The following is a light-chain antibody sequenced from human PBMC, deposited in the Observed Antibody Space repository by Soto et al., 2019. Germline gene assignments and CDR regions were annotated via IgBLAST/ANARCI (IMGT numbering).Light chain of an antibody. CDR2: VAS. V-gene: IGKV1-17*01. J-gene: IGKJ1*01. CDR1: QDIGIN. Sequence: IQMTQSPSSLSASVGYIFTITFLASQDIGINLGWFQQKPGKAPKRLIYVASSLQSGVPSRFSGSGSGSDFTLTISTLQPDDSATYYCQQYNSHSRTFGQGTKVDIK. CDR3: QQYNSHSRT.